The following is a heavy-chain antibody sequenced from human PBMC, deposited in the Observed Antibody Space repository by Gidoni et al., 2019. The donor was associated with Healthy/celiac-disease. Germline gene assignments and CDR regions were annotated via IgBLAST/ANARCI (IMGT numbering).Heavy chain of an antibody. CDR3: AKGGAEVGAIPRWYYYMDV. CDR1: GFTSDDYA. V-gene: IGHV3-9*02. D-gene: IGHD1-26*01. J-gene: IGHJ6*03. CDR2: ISWNSGSI. Sequence: EVQLVESGGGLVQPGRFLRLSCAASGFTSDDYAIHWVRQAPGKGLEWVSGISWNSGSIGYADSVKGRFTISRDNAKNSRYLQMNSLRAEDTALYYCAKGGAEVGAIPRWYYYMDVWGKGTTVTVSS.